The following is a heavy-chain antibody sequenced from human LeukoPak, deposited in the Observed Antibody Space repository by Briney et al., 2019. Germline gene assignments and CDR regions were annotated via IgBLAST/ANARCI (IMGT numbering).Heavy chain of an antibody. Sequence: PGGSLRLSCAASGFTFSSYAMHWVRQAPGKGLEWVAVISYDGSNKYYADSVKGRFTISRDNSKNTLYLQMNSLRAEDTAVCYCARDLRWYGDYWGQGTLVTVSS. J-gene: IGHJ4*02. V-gene: IGHV3-30-3*01. CDR3: ARDLRWYGDY. CDR2: ISYDGSNK. CDR1: GFTFSSYA. D-gene: IGHD4-23*01.